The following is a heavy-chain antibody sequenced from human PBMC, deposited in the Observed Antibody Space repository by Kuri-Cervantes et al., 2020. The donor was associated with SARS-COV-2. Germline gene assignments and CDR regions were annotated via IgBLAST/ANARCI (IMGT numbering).Heavy chain of an antibody. CDR2: ISYDGSNK. J-gene: IGHJ4*02. V-gene: IGHV3-30-3*01. CDR3: ARDLRMGKSLDY. D-gene: IGHD7-27*01. Sequence: GGSLRLSCAASGFTFSSYAMHWVRQAPGKGLEWVAVISYDGSNKYYADSVKGRFTISRDNSKNTLYLQMNSLRVEDTAVYYCARDLRMGKSLDYWGQGTLVTVSS. CDR1: GFTFSSYA.